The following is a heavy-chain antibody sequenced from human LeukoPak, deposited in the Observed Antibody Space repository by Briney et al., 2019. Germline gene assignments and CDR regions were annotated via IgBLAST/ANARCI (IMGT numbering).Heavy chain of an antibody. V-gene: IGHV4-34*01. CDR3: VSSGGDLQH. J-gene: IGHJ1*01. Sequence: SETLSLTCAVYGGSFSGYYWSWIRQPPRKGLEWIGEINRSGSTNYNPSLKSRVTISVDTSKNQFSLKLSSVTAADTAVYYCVSSGGDLQHWGQGTLVTVSS. D-gene: IGHD2-21*02. CDR1: GGSFSGYY. CDR2: INRSGST.